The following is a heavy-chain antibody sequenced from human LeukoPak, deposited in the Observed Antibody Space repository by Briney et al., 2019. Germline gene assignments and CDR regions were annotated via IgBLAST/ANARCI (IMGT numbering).Heavy chain of an antibody. D-gene: IGHD3-16*01. V-gene: IGHV4-59*01. Sequence: WETLSLTCTVSGDSIGSYHWSWIRQPPGKGLEWMGYISYSGITNYNPSLKSRVTISIDTSKNQFSLKLSSVTAADTAVYYCARVGRGDYVWGSYSFDYWGPGTLVTVSS. CDR2: ISYSGIT. CDR1: GDSIGSYH. CDR3: ARVGRGDYVWGSYSFDY. J-gene: IGHJ4*02.